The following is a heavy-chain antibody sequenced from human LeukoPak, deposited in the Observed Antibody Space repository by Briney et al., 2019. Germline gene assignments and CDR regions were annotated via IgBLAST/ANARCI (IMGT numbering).Heavy chain of an antibody. CDR2: INHSGST. J-gene: IGHJ5*02. Sequence: SETLSLTCTVSGGSISSSSYYWGWIRQPPGKGLEWIGEINHSGSTNYNPSLKSRVTISVDTSKNQFSLKLSSVTAADTAVYYCARLGAVRFDPWGQGTLVTVSS. CDR3: ARLGAVRFDP. CDR1: GGSISSSSYY. D-gene: IGHD1-26*01. V-gene: IGHV4-39*07.